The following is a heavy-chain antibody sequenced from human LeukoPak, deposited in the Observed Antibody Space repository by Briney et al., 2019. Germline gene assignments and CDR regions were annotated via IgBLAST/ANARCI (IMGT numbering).Heavy chain of an antibody. J-gene: IGHJ2*01. V-gene: IGHV4-34*01. D-gene: IGHD5-24*01. CDR1: GGSFSGYY. CDR2: INHSGST. CDR3: AKDGTRRDGYLWYFDL. Sequence: PSETLSLTCAVYGGSFSGYYWSWIRQPPGKGLEWIGEINHSGSTNYNPSLKSRVTISVDTSKNQFSLKLSSVTAADTAVYYCAKDGTRRDGYLWYFDLWGRGTLVTVSS.